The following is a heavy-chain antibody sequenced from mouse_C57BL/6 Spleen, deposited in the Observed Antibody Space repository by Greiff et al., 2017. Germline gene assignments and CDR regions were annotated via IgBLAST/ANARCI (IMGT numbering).Heavy chain of an antibody. CDR3: TRPGSSSYYFDY. J-gene: IGHJ2*01. CDR2: IDPETGGT. V-gene: IGHV1-15*01. Sequence: VKLQQSGAELVRPGASVTLSCKASGYTFTDYEMHWVKQTPVHGLEWIGAIDPETGGTAYNQKFKGKAILTADKSSSTAYMELRSLTSEDSAVYYCTRPGSSSYYFDYWGQGTTLTVSS. D-gene: IGHD1-1*01. CDR1: GYTFTDYE.